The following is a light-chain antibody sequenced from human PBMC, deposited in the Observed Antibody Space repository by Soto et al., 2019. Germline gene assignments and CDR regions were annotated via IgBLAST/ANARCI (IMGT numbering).Light chain of an antibody. CDR3: SLYTSENTDV. Sequence: QAVVTQPPSVSGSPGQSVTISCTGTSTDFVSYNRVSWYQQPPGTAPKLIIYEASNRPSGVPGRFSGSKSGNTASLTISGLQAADEADYYCSLYTSENTDVFGTGTKLTVL. CDR1: STDFVSYNR. J-gene: IGLJ1*01. V-gene: IGLV2-18*01. CDR2: EAS.